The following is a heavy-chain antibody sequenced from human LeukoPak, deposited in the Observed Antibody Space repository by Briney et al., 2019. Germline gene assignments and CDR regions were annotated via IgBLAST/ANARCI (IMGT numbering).Heavy chain of an antibody. D-gene: IGHD3-22*01. V-gene: IGHV1-2*02. CDR1: GYTFTGYY. J-gene: IGHJ3*02. CDR3: ARVGYYYDSSGQTAHDAFDI. Sequence: GASVKVSCKASGYTFTGYYMHWVRQAPGQGLEWMGWINSNSGGTKYAQKFQGRVTMTRDTSISTAYMELSRLRSDDTAVYYCARVGYYYDSSGQTAHDAFDIWGQGTMVTVSS. CDR2: INSNSGGT.